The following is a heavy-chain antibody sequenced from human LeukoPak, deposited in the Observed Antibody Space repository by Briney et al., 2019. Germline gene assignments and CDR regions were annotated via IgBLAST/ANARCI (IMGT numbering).Heavy chain of an antibody. CDR1: GFTFSDYY. J-gene: IGHJ4*02. V-gene: IGHV3-11*04. D-gene: IGHD5-24*01. CDR3: AKLHGYNFDY. CDR2: ISTSGTTM. Sequence: GGSLRLSCAPSGFTFSDYYMSWIRQAPGKGLEWVSYISTSGTTMYYADSVKGRFTISRDNAKNSLYLQMNSLRAEDTAVYYCAKLHGYNFDYWGQGTLVTVSS.